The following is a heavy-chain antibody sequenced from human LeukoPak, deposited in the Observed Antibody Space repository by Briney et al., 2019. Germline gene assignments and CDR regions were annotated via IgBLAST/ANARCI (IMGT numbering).Heavy chain of an antibody. Sequence: GGSLRLSCAASGFTLSSYSMNWVRQAPGKGLEWVSYISSSSSTIYYADSVKGRFTISRDNAKNSLYLQMNSLRDEDTAVYYCARGPPYSGGYFDYWGQGTLVTVSS. D-gene: IGHD2-21*01. J-gene: IGHJ4*02. CDR3: ARGPPYSGGYFDY. V-gene: IGHV3-48*02. CDR2: ISSSSSTI. CDR1: GFTLSSYS.